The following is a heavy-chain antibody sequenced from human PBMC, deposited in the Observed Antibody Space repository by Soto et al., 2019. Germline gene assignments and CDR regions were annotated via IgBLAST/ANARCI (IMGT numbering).Heavy chain of an antibody. CDR2: INHSGST. V-gene: IGHV4-34*01. Sequence: SETLSLTCAVYGGSFSGYYWSWIRQPPGKGLEWIGEINHSGSTNYNPSLKSRVTISVDTSKNQFSLKLSSVTAADTAVYYCAHYYDSSGFDYWGQGTLVTVAS. CDR3: AHYYDSSGFDY. CDR1: GGSFSGYY. J-gene: IGHJ4*02. D-gene: IGHD3-22*01.